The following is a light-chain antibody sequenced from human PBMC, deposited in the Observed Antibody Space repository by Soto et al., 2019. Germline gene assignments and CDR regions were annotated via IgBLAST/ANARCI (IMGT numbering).Light chain of an antibody. CDR3: SSYAGTYIV. V-gene: IGLV2-8*01. Sequence: QSVLTQPPSASGSPGQSVAISCTGTSSDVGGYDYVSWYQQHPGKAPKLMIYDVSKRPSGVPDRFSGSKSGNTASLIFFGFQAEDEADYYCSSYAGTYIVFGTGTKVTVL. J-gene: IGLJ1*01. CDR2: DVS. CDR1: SSDVGGYDY.